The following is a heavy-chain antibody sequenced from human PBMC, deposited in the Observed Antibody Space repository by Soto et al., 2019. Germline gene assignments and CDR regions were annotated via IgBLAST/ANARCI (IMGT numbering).Heavy chain of an antibody. CDR3: ARDFGIAAAVRDY. Sequence: ASVKVSCKASGYTFTSYAMHWVRQAPGQGLERMGIINPSGGSASYAQKFQGRVTMTRDTSTSTVYMELSSLRSEDTAVYYCARDFGIAAAVRDYWGQGTLVTVSS. CDR1: GYTFTSYA. V-gene: IGHV1-46*01. D-gene: IGHD6-13*01. CDR2: INPSGGSA. J-gene: IGHJ4*02.